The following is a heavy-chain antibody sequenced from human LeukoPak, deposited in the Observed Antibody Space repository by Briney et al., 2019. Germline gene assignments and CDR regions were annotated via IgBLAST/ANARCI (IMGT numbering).Heavy chain of an antibody. CDR3: ARDPQLLWFGELLPYYFDY. V-gene: IGHV1-46*01. J-gene: IGHJ4*02. Sequence: ASVKVSCKASGYTFTSYYMHWVRQAPGQGLEWMGIINPSGGSTSYAQKFQGRVTMTRDTSISTAYMELSRLRSDDTAVYYCARDPQLLWFGELLPYYFDYWGQGTLVTVSS. D-gene: IGHD3-10*01. CDR1: GYTFTSYY. CDR2: INPSGGST.